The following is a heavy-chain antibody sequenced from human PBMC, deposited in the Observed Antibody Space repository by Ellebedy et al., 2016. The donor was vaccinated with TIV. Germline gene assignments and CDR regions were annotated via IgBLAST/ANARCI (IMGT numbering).Heavy chain of an antibody. CDR1: GGSISSYD. Sequence: MPAGSLRLSCTVSGGSISSYDWSWIRPSPGKGLESIGYIYYRGSTNSNPSLKSRVTISVDTSKNQFSLKLSSVTAADTAVYYCARGYSSGWYNWFDPWGQGTLVTVSS. CDR3: ARGYSSGWYNWFDP. J-gene: IGHJ5*02. CDR2: IYYRGST. D-gene: IGHD6-19*01. V-gene: IGHV4-59*01.